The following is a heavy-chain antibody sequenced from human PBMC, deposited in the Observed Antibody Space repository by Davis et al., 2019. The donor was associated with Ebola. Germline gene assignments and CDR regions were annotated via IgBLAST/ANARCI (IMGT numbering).Heavy chain of an antibody. CDR3: ARVLHYYDSSGLDY. D-gene: IGHD3-22*01. CDR2: IIPILGIA. CDR1: GGTFSSYA. V-gene: IGHV1-69*04. J-gene: IGHJ4*02. Sequence: SVKVSCKASGGTFSSYAISWVRQAPGQGLEWMGRIIPILGIANYAQKFQGRVTITADKSTSTAYMELSSLRSEDTAVYYCARVLHYYDSSGLDYWGQGTLVTVSS.